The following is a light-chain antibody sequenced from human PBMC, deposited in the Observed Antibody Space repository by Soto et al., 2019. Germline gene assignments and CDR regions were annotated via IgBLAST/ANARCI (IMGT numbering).Light chain of an antibody. CDR2: GAS. CDR1: QFVSSTY. V-gene: IGKV3-20*01. J-gene: IGKJ4*01. Sequence: EVVLTQSPGTLSLSPGARATLSCRASQFVSSTYLAWYQQRPGQAPRLLIYGASSRATGIPDRFSGGGSETDFTLTISRLESEDSAVYYCQQYGISPFTFGGGTKEEI. CDR3: QQYGISPFT.